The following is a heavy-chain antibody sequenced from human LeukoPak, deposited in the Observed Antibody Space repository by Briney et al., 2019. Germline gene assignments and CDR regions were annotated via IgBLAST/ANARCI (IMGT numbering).Heavy chain of an antibody. Sequence: SETLSLTCAVYGGSFSGYYWSCIRQPPGKGLEWIGEINHSGSTNYNPSLKSRVTISVDTSKNQFSLKLSSVTAADTAVYYCARFPDFWSGYSFDYWGQGTLVTVSS. CDR1: GGSFSGYY. CDR2: INHSGST. V-gene: IGHV4-34*01. J-gene: IGHJ4*02. D-gene: IGHD3-3*01. CDR3: ARFPDFWSGYSFDY.